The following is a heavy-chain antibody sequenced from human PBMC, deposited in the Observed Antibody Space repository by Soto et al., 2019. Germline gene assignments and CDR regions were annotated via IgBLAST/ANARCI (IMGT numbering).Heavy chain of an antibody. V-gene: IGHV4-34*01. J-gene: IGHJ6*02. Sequence: PSETLSLTCAVYGGSFSGYYWSWIRQPPGKGLEWIGEINHSGSTNYNPSLKSRVTISVDTSKNQFSLKLSSVTAADTAVYYCARGRHGTISGKYYYYYGMDVWGQGTTVTVSS. CDR1: GGSFSGYY. D-gene: IGHD3-3*01. CDR3: ARGRHGTISGKYYYYYGMDV. CDR2: INHSGST.